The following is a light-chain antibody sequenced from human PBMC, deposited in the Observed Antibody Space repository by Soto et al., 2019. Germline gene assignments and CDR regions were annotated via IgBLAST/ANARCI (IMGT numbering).Light chain of an antibody. CDR2: GAS. V-gene: IGKV3D-15*01. CDR3: LLDYSYFWA. J-gene: IGKJ1*01. CDR1: QSVSSN. Sequence: IVMTQPPATLSLSPGARATVSCSTSQSVSSNLAWYQQKPGQAPRLLIYGASTRATGIPARFSGSGSGTEFTLTISSLQSEDFATYYCLLDYSYFWAFGQGTKVDIK.